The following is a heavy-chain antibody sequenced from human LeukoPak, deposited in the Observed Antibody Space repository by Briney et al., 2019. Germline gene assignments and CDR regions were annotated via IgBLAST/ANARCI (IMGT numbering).Heavy chain of an antibody. CDR1: GFTFSRYT. V-gene: IGHV3-64*02. CDR2: INSNGRST. Sequence: GGSLRLSCAASGFTFSRYTMHWVRQAPGKRLEYFSAINSNGRSTYYADSVKGRFTLSRDNSRNTLYLQMGSLRIEDTAVYHCARELDGSGSFDYWGQGTLVTVSS. J-gene: IGHJ4*02. D-gene: IGHD3-10*01. CDR3: ARELDGSGSFDY.